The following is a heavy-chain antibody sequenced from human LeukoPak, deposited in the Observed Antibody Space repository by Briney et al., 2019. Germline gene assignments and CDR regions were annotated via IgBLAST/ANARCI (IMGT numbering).Heavy chain of an antibody. Sequence: GGSLRLSCSASGFTFSTYAMHWVRQAPGKGLEYVSAISSNGNNTYYADSVKGIFTISRDNSENTLYLQMTSLRTEDTAVYYCVKDGRGWLVDYWGQGTLVTVSS. CDR2: ISSNGNNT. V-gene: IGHV3-64D*06. J-gene: IGHJ4*02. CDR3: VKDGRGWLVDY. D-gene: IGHD6-19*01. CDR1: GFTFSTYA.